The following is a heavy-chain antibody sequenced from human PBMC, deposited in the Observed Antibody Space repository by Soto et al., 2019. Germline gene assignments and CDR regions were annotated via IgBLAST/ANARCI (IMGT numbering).Heavy chain of an antibody. CDR1: GFTFSSYG. Sequence: QVQLVESGGGVVQPGRSLRLSCAASGFTFSSYGMHWVRQAPGKGLEWVAIISYDGNYKYYADSVMGRFTLSRDNSKNTLYLQMNILRAEDTAVYYCGKVSTYYYDSTFDYWGQGTLVTVSS. J-gene: IGHJ4*02. V-gene: IGHV3-30*18. CDR2: ISYDGNYK. D-gene: IGHD3-22*01. CDR3: GKVSTYYYDSTFDY.